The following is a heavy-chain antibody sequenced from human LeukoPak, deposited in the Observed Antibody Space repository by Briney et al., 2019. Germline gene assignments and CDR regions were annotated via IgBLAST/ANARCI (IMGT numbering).Heavy chain of an antibody. J-gene: IGHJ5*02. CDR2: INPSGGST. D-gene: IGHD1-26*01. CDR1: GYSFTSYY. V-gene: IGHV1-46*01. CDR3: APYRYSGSYFPGWFDP. Sequence: ASVKVSCKASGYSFTSYYMHWVRQAPGQGLEWMGIINPSGGSTSYAQKFQGRVTITADESTSTAYMELSSLRSEDTAVYYCAPYRYSGSYFPGWFDPWGQGTLVTVSS.